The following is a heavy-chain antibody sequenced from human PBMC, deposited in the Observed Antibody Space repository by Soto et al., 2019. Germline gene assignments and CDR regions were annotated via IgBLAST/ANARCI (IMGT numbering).Heavy chain of an antibody. CDR3: ARLVVPGAPMDV. D-gene: IGHD2-2*01. V-gene: IGHV5-10-1*01. J-gene: IGHJ6*02. CDR1: GYTFTRCW. CDR2: IDPSDSYT. Sequence: PGESLKISCKVSGYTFTRCWISWVRQMPGKGLELMGRIDPSDSYTTYNPSFQGHVSISADKSISTAFLQWSSLQASDTAMYFCARLVVPGAPMDVWGQGTTVTVS.